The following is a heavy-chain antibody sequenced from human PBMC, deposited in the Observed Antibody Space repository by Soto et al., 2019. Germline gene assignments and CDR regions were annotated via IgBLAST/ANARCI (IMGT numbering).Heavy chain of an antibody. CDR3: ARPLRLAAAGTYYYYGMDV. Sequence: PVGLLRHRRAAAGVTCGSHGVNWVRQDPGKGLEWVSSISSSSSYIYYADSVKGRFTISRDNAKNSLYLQMNSLRAEDTAVYYCARPLRLAAAGTYYYYGMDVWGQGTTVTVSS. CDR2: ISSSSSYI. CDR1: GVTCGSHG. J-gene: IGHJ6*02. D-gene: IGHD6-13*01. V-gene: IGHV3-21*01.